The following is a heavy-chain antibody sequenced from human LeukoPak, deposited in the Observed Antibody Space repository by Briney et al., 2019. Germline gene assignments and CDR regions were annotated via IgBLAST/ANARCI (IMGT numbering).Heavy chain of an antibody. Sequence: ASVKVSCKASGYTFSSYGMHWVRQAPGQRLEWMGWINAGNGNTKYSQKFQGRVIITGDTSATTAYMELSSLRSEDTAVYYCARVPLHDDSGHYYPHWGQGTLVTVSS. D-gene: IGHD3-22*01. J-gene: IGHJ1*01. CDR2: INAGNGNT. V-gene: IGHV1-3*01. CDR3: ARVPLHDDSGHYYPH. CDR1: GYTFSSYG.